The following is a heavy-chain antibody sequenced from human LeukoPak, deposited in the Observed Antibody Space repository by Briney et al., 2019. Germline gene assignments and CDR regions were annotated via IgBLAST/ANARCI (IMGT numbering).Heavy chain of an antibody. D-gene: IGHD4-17*01. V-gene: IGHV3-49*03. Sequence: GGSLRLSCTTSGFNFGDYAMSWFRQAPEKGLEGVGFITNKAFGGTAEYAASVKGRFTISRDDSRSIAYLQMDNLRTEDTGVYYCTRDEYGVGSNFFDYWGQGTLVTVSS. CDR2: ITNKAFGGTA. CDR3: TRDEYGVGSNFFDY. J-gene: IGHJ4*02. CDR1: GFNFGDYA.